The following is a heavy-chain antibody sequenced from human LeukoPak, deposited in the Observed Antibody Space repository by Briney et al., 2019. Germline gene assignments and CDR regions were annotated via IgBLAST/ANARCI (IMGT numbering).Heavy chain of an antibody. J-gene: IGHJ6*03. CDR2: IYYSGST. CDR1: GGPISSYY. D-gene: IGHD3-10*01. CDR3: ARHLRTMVRVSYYYYYYMDV. Sequence: KPSETLSLTCTVSGGPISSYYWSWIRQPPGKGLEWIGYIYYSGSTNYNPSLKSRVTISVDTSKNQFSLKLSSVTAADTAVYYCARHLRTMVRVSYYYYYYMDVWGKGTTVTVSS. V-gene: IGHV4-59*08.